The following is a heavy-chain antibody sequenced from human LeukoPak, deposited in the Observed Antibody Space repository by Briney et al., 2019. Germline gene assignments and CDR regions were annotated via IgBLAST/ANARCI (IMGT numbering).Heavy chain of an antibody. J-gene: IGHJ4*02. CDR3: ARGVGPYSNYFDY. V-gene: IGHV1-8*03. CDR2: MNPNSGNT. CDR1: GYTFTSYD. D-gene: IGHD1-26*01. Sequence: GASVKVSGKASGYTFTSYDINWVRQATGQGLEWMGWMNPNSGNTGYAQKFQGRVTITRNTSICTAYMELSSLRSEDTAVYYCARGVGPYSNYFDYWGQGTLVTVSS.